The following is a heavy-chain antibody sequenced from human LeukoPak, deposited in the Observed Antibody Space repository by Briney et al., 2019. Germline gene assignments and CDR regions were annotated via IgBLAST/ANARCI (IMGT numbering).Heavy chain of an antibody. Sequence: GGSRRLSCAASGFTFSSYGMHWVRQAPGKGLEWVAVIWYDGSNKYYADSVKGRFTISRDNSKNTLYLQMNSLRAEDTAVYYCAKDLDGSSYAFDIWGQGTMVTVSS. CDR3: AKDLDGSSYAFDI. V-gene: IGHV3-30*02. CDR1: GFTFSSYG. J-gene: IGHJ3*02. D-gene: IGHD6-6*01. CDR2: IWYDGSNK.